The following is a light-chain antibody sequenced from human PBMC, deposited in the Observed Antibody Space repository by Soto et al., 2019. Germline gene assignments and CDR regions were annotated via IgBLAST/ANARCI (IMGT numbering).Light chain of an antibody. CDR2: DVS. CDR3: SSYTITSAYWV. V-gene: IGLV2-14*03. CDR1: SSDIGDYKY. J-gene: IGLJ3*02. Sequence: QSVLTQPASVSGSPGQSITISCTGTSSDIGDYKYVSWYQQHPGNPPKLIIYDVSDRPSGVSNRFSGSKSGNTASLTISGLQAEDEAKYYCSSYTITSAYWVFGGGTKLTVL.